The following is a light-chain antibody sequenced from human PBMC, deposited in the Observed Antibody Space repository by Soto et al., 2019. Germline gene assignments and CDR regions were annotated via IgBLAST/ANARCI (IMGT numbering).Light chain of an antibody. J-gene: IGLJ1*01. CDR2: DVS. CDR1: SSDVGRYDY. V-gene: IGLV2-11*01. CDR3: CSFAGGYTYV. Sequence: QSALTQPRSVSGSPGQSVTISCTGTSSDVGRYDYDSWYQQHPGKAPKLIIYDVSERPSGVPDRFSRSKFGNTASLTISGLQAEDEADYSCCSFAGGYTYVFGTGTKVTVL.